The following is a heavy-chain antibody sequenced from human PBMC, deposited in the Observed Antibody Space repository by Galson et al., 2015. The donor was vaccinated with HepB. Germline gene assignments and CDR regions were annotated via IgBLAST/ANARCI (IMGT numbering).Heavy chain of an antibody. Sequence: SLRLSCAASGFTFSSYWMHWVRQAPGKGLVWVSRINSDGSSTSYADSVKGRFTISRDNAKNTLYLQMNSLRAEDTAVCYCACYGSGSYYTSLYYYYGMDVWGQGTTVTVSS. D-gene: IGHD3-10*01. CDR2: INSDGSST. V-gene: IGHV3-74*01. CDR1: GFTFSSYW. J-gene: IGHJ6*02. CDR3: ACYGSGSYYTSLYYYYGMDV.